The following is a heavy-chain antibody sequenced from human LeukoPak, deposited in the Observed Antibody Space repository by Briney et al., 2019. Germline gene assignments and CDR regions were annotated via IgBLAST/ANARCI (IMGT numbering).Heavy chain of an antibody. V-gene: IGHV3-49*03. Sequence: GGSLRLSCTASGFTFGDYAMSWFRQAPGKGLEWVGFTRSKAYGGTTEYAASVKGRFTISRDDSKSIAYLQMNSLKTEDTAVYYCTRQMVVVTAIPGYWGQGTLVTVSS. CDR2: TRSKAYGGTT. CDR3: TRQMVVVTAIPGY. CDR1: GFTFGDYA. D-gene: IGHD2-21*02. J-gene: IGHJ4*02.